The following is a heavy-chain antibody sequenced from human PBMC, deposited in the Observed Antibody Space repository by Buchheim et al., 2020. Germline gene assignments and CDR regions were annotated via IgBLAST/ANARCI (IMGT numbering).Heavy chain of an antibody. V-gene: IGHV3-23*01. CDR2: ISGSGSGT. D-gene: IGHD2-15*01. CDR3: AKLHEGYCSGGACYSRDREYYYGMDV. J-gene: IGHJ6*02. CDR1: GFTFSSYA. Sequence: EVQLLESGGGLVQPGGSLRLSCAASGFTFSSYAMTWVRQAPGKGLEWVSNISGSGSGTYYADSVKGRCTISRDNSKNTLFLQMNSLRAEDTAIYYCAKLHEGYCSGGACYSRDREYYYGMDVWGQGTT.